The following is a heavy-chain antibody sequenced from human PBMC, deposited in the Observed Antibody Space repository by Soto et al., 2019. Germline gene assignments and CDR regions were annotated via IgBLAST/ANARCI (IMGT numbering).Heavy chain of an antibody. D-gene: IGHD3-16*02. CDR1: GGSISSYY. Sequence: SETLSLTCTVSGGSISSYYWSWIRQPPGKGLEWIGYIYYSGSTNYNPSLKSRVTISVDTSKNQFSLKLSSVTAADTAVYYCARGGGRGFGGVILSWNWFDPWGQGTLVTVSS. CDR2: IYYSGST. CDR3: ARGGGRGFGGVILSWNWFDP. J-gene: IGHJ5*02. V-gene: IGHV4-59*01.